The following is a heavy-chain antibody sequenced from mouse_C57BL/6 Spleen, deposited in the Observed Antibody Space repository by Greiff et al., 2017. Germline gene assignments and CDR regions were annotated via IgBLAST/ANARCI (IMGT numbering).Heavy chain of an antibody. CDR1: GYSFTGYY. V-gene: IGHV1-42*01. J-gene: IGHJ3*01. CDR3: ARSDYGSRYPFAD. Sequence: EVQLQQSGPELVKPGASVKISCKASGYSFTGYYMNWVKQSPEKSLEWIGEINPSTGGTTYNQKFKAKATLTVDKSSSTAYMQLKSLTSEDSAVYYCARSDYGSRYPFADWGQGTLVTVSA. CDR2: INPSTGGT. D-gene: IGHD1-1*01.